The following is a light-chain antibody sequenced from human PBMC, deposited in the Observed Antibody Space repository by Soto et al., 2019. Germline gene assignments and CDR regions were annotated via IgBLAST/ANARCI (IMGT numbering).Light chain of an antibody. V-gene: IGKV4-1*01. Sequence: DIVMTQSPDSLAVSLGERATINCKSSQSVLYSSNNKNYLTWYQQKPGQPPKLLIYWASTRESGVPDRFRGSGSGTDFTLTISSLQAEDVAVYYCQQYFGTPLTFGGGTKVDIK. J-gene: IGKJ4*01. CDR2: WAS. CDR3: QQYFGTPLT. CDR1: QSVLYSSNNKNY.